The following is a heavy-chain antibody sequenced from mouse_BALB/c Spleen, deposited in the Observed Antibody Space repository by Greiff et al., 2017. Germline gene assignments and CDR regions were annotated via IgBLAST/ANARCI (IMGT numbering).Heavy chain of an antibody. CDR3: ARQYGNSWFAY. J-gene: IGHJ3*01. CDR1: GFNIKDTY. Sequence: VHVKQSGAELVKPGASVKLSCTASGFNIKDTYMHWVKQRPEQGLEWIGRIDPANGNTKYDPKFQGKATITADTSSNTAYLQLSSLTSEDTAVYYCARQYGNSWFAYWGQGTLVTVSA. CDR2: IDPANGNT. D-gene: IGHD2-10*02. V-gene: IGHV14-3*02.